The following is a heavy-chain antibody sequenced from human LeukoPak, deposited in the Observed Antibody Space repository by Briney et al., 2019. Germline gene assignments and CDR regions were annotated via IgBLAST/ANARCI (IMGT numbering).Heavy chain of an antibody. V-gene: IGHV4-34*01. CDR3: ARGRHDITMIVVVMTSVSYYLDV. Sequence: PSETLSLTCAVYGGSFSGYHCTWIRQSPGKGLEWIGDINPSGSTYYNPSLKSRITISVDTSKNQFSLKLRSVTAADPSVYYCARGRHDITMIVVVMTSVSYYLDVWGKGTTVTVS. D-gene: IGHD3-22*01. J-gene: IGHJ6*03. CDR2: INPSGST. CDR1: GGSFSGYH.